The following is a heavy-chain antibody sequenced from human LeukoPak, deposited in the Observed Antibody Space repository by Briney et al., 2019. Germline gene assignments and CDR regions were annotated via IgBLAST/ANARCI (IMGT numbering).Heavy chain of an antibody. Sequence: ASVKVSCKASGGTFSSYAISWVRQAPGQGLEWMGWINPNSGGTNYAQKFQGRVTMTRDTSISTAHMELSRLRSDDTAVYYCARVPEYSSAAFDYWGQGTLVTVSS. J-gene: IGHJ4*02. V-gene: IGHV1-2*02. CDR2: INPNSGGT. CDR1: GGTFSSYA. CDR3: ARVPEYSSAAFDY. D-gene: IGHD6-6*01.